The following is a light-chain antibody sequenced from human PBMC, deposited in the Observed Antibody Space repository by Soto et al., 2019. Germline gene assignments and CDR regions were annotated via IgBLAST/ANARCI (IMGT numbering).Light chain of an antibody. CDR2: AAS. J-gene: IGKJ1*01. CDR3: QQSYSTPRT. CDR1: QGIRND. Sequence: IQLTQSPSSLSASVGDRVIISCRASQGIRNDLGWYQQKPGKAPKLLIYAASSLQSGVPSRFSGSGSGTDFTLTISSLQPEDFATYYCQQSYSTPRTFGQGTKVDNK. V-gene: IGKV1-39*01.